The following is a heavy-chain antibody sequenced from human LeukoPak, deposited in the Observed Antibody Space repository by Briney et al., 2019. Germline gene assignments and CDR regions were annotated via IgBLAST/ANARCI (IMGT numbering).Heavy chain of an antibody. CDR1: GYTFTSYG. CDR3: ARDRRGYSYGFGIDYFDY. V-gene: IGHV1-18*01. J-gene: IGHJ4*02. CDR2: ISAYNGNT. Sequence: ASVKVSCKASGYTFTSYGISWVRQAPGQGLEWMGWISAYNGNTNYAQKLQGRVTMTTDTSTSTAYMELRSLRSDDTAVYYCARDRRGYSYGFGIDYFDYWGQGTLVTVSS. D-gene: IGHD5-18*01.